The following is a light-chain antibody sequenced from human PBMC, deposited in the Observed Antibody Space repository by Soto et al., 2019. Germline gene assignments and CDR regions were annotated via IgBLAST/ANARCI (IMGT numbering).Light chain of an antibody. J-gene: IGLJ2*01. CDR1: TSNIGSNT. CDR3: AAWDDSRNGVV. CDR2: SNN. Sequence: QSVLTQPPSASGTPGQRVTISCSGSTSNIGSNTINWYQQVPGTAPTLLIYSNNQRPSGVPDRFSGSKSGTSASLAISGLQSEDEADYYCAAWDDSRNGVVFGGGTKLTVL. V-gene: IGLV1-44*01.